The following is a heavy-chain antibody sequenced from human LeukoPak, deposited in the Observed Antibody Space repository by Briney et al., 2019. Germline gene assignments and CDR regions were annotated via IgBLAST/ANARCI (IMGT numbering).Heavy chain of an antibody. CDR2: INSDGSST. Sequence: PGGSLRLSCAASGFTFSSYWMHWVRQAPGRGLVWVSRINSDGSSTSYADSVKGRFTISRDNAKNTLYLQMNSLRAEDTAVYYCARGGSGRYLDYFDYWGQGTLVTVSS. D-gene: IGHD6-19*01. J-gene: IGHJ4*02. CDR1: GFTFSSYW. CDR3: ARGGSGRYLDYFDY. V-gene: IGHV3-74*01.